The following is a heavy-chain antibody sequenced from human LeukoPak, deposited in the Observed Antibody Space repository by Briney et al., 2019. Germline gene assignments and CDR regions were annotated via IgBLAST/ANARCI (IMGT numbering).Heavy chain of an antibody. Sequence: ASVKVSCKASGYTFTGYYMHWVRQAPGQGLEWMGWINPNSGGTNYAQKFQGRVTMTRDTSISTAYMELSSLRSEDTAVYYCARGGLRFLEWLWTHAFDIWGQGTMVTVSS. V-gene: IGHV1-2*02. CDR3: ARGGLRFLEWLWTHAFDI. D-gene: IGHD3-3*01. J-gene: IGHJ3*02. CDR2: INPNSGGT. CDR1: GYTFTGYY.